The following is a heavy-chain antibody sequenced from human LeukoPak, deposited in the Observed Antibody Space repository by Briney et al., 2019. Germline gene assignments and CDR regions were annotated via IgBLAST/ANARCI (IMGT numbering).Heavy chain of an antibody. CDR1: GFTVSSNY. J-gene: IGHJ4*01. Sequence: PGGSLRLSCAASGFTVSSNYMSWVRQAPGKGLEWVSIIYSGGRTYYADSVKGRFTISRDNSKNTLYLQMNSLRAEDTAVYYCAKDASHIGGYFYFDYWGQGTLVTVSS. D-gene: IGHD3-10*01. V-gene: IGHV3-53*01. CDR2: IYSGGRT. CDR3: AKDASHIGGYFYFDY.